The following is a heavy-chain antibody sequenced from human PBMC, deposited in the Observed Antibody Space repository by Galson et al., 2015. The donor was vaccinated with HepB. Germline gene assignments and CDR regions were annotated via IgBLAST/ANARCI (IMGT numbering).Heavy chain of an antibody. Sequence: SLRLSCAASGFTFNSYSMNWVRQAPGRGLEWLSYISGSGDTIYYADSVKGRFTISRDNAKNSLSLQMNSLRDDVMAVYYCTRDSYGGLRFDYWGQGTLGPLSS. CDR1: GFTFNSYS. V-gene: IGHV3-48*02. J-gene: IGHJ4*02. D-gene: IGHD4-23*01. CDR3: TRDSYGGLRFDY. CDR2: ISGSGDTI.